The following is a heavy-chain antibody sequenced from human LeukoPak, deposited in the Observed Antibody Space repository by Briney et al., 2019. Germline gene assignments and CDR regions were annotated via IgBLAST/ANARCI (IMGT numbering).Heavy chain of an antibody. CDR2: IIPILGIA. CDR3: AREAYSSGWSTSPNWFDP. Sequence: ASVKVSCKASGGTFSSYAISWVRQAPGQGLEWMGRIIPILGIANYAQKFQGRVTITADKSTSTAYMELSSLRSEDTAVYYCAREAYSSGWSTSPNWFDPWGQGTLVTVSS. J-gene: IGHJ5*02. CDR1: GGTFSSYA. V-gene: IGHV1-69*04. D-gene: IGHD6-19*01.